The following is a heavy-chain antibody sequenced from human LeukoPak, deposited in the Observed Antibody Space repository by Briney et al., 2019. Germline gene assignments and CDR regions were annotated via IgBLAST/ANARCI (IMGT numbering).Heavy chain of an antibody. V-gene: IGHV2-70*11. Sequence: SGPALVKPAQTLTLTCTFSGFSLTTIGMCVSWIRQPPGKALGWLARIDWDDDKYYSTSLKTRLTISKDTSKNQVVLTMTNMDPVDTATYYCARIRPVFDSSGYYYFDHWGQGTLVTVSS. CDR3: ARIRPVFDSSGYYYFDH. D-gene: IGHD3-22*01. J-gene: IGHJ4*02. CDR1: GFSLTTIGMC. CDR2: IDWDDDK.